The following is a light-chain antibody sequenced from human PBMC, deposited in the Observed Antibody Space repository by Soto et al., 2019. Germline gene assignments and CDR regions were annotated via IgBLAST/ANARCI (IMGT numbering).Light chain of an antibody. CDR3: SSYTNTSTLV. CDR1: SXDLGAYKY. Sequence: QSVLTQPASVSGSPGQSITISCAGTSXDLGAYKYVSWYQQHPDKAPKLILYEVSRRPSGVSNRFSGSKSGNTASLTISGLLAEDEADYSCSSYTNTSTLVFGTGTKV. CDR2: EVS. J-gene: IGLJ1*01. V-gene: IGLV2-14*03.